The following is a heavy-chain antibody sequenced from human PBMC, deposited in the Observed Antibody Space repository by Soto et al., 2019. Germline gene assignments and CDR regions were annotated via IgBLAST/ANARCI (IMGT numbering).Heavy chain of an antibody. CDR3: AKVGGSGWFDAFDI. CDR2: ISGSGGST. Sequence: GGSLRLSCAASGFSFSTYALSWVRQAPGKGLDWVSVISGSGGSTDYAGSVKDRFTISRDNSKNALYLQMNSLRAEDTALYYCAKVGGSGWFDAFDIWVQGTMVTVSS. CDR1: GFSFSTYA. V-gene: IGHV3-23*01. J-gene: IGHJ3*02. D-gene: IGHD6-19*01.